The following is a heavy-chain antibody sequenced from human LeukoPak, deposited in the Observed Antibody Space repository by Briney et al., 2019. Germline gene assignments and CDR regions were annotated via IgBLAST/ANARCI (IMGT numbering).Heavy chain of an antibody. D-gene: IGHD6-19*01. CDR1: GFTFRSYW. CDR2: IYSGGST. CDR3: AGVSFSSGWYRDY. J-gene: IGHJ4*02. V-gene: IGHV3-53*01. Sequence: GGSLRLSCAASGFTFRSYWMHWVRQARGKGLEWVSVIYSGGSTYYVASVKGGFSVSRDNSKNTVYLQMNSLRAEDTAVYYCAGVSFSSGWYRDYWGQGTLVTVSS.